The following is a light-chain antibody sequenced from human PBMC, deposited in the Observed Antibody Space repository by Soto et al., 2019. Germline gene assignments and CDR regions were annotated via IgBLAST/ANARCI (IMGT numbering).Light chain of an antibody. CDR1: QSVTTSY. CDR2: GAS. J-gene: IGKJ1*01. Sequence: EIVLTQSPGTLSLSLGERATLSCRASQSVTTSYLAWYQQKPGQAPRLLIYGASSRATGIPDRFSGSGSGTDFTLTISRLEPEDFAVYYCQQYGSSFSWTFGQGTKVDIK. CDR3: QQYGSSFSWT. V-gene: IGKV3-20*01.